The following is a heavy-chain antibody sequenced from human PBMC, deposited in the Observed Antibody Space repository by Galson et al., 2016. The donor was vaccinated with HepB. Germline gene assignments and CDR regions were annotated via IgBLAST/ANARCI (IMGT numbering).Heavy chain of an antibody. Sequence: ETLSLTCVVSGGSITTNDWWSWVRQSPEKGLEWIGEIYHGGSTNYNPSLKSRLTISVDRSKNQFSLELSSVTAADTAIYYCARRITMVRGALDVWGQGTTVTVSS. CDR1: GGSITTNDW. V-gene: IGHV4-4*02. CDR2: IYHGGST. CDR3: ARRITMVRGALDV. J-gene: IGHJ6*02. D-gene: IGHD3-10*01.